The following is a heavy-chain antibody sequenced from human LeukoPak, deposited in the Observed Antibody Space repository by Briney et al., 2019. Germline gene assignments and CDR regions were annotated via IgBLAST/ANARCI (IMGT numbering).Heavy chain of an antibody. CDR1: GFTFSSYW. V-gene: IGHV3-74*01. D-gene: IGHD2-21*01. CDR3: VRDVWGDRDSYFDY. J-gene: IGHJ4*02. CDR2: INTDGRST. Sequence: GGSLRLSCAASGFTFSSYWMHWVRQAPGKGLVWVSRINTDGRSTSYADSVKGRFTFSRDNAKNTLYPQMNSLRAEDTAVYYCVRDVWGDRDSYFDYWGQGTLVTVSS.